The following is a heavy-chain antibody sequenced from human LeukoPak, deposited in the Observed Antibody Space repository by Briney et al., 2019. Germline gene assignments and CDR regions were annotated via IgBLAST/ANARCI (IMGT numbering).Heavy chain of an antibody. V-gene: IGHV3-21*01. D-gene: IGHD3-3*01. CDR3: ARGPRITIFGVVPYYYYYMDV. CDR2: ISSSSSYI. J-gene: IGHJ6*03. Sequence: GGSLRLSCAASGFTFSSYSMNWVRQAPGKGLEWVSSISSSSSYIYYADSVKGRFTISRDNVKNSLYLQMNSLRAEDTAVYYCARGPRITIFGVVPYYYYYMDVWGKGTTVTVSS. CDR1: GFTFSSYS.